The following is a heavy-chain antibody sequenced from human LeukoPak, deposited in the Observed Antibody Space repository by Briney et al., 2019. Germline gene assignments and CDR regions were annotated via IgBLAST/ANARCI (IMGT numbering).Heavy chain of an antibody. V-gene: IGHV4-30-4*07. CDR1: GGSISSGGYS. CDR2: IYYSGST. Sequence: PSQTLSLTCAVSGGSISSGGYSWSWIRQPPGKGLEWIGYIYYSGSTYYNPSLKSRVTISVDTSKNQFSLKLSSVTAADTAVYYCARRHKDDYGVFGAFDIWGQGTMVTVSS. D-gene: IGHD4-17*01. J-gene: IGHJ3*02. CDR3: ARRHKDDYGVFGAFDI.